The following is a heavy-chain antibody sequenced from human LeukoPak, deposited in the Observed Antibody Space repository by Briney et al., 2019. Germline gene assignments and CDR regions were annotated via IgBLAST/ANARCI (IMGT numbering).Heavy chain of an antibody. J-gene: IGHJ4*02. D-gene: IGHD2-21*02. CDR2: IHYDGSTK. CDR3: AKEVGVSSAIGH. Sequence: GGSLRLSRAASGFTFSTYAMHWVRQAPGKGLEWVAFIHYDGSTKYSADSVKGRFTISRDNSKNTLDLQMHSLRAEDTAVYYCAKEVGVSSAIGHWGQGTLVTVSS. CDR1: GFTFSTYA. V-gene: IGHV3-30*02.